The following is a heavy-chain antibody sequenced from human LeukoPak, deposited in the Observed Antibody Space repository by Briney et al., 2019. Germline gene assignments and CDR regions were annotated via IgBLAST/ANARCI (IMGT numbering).Heavy chain of an antibody. D-gene: IGHD2-21*02. J-gene: IGHJ4*02. CDR1: GFTFSSDS. CDR3: ARDTDLGVVTAIRSAFDY. V-gene: IGHV3-48*02. CDR2: ISSSSSTI. Sequence: GGSLRLSCAASGFTFSSDSMNWVRQAPGKGLEWVSYISSSSSTIYYAASVKHRFTTSRDNATNSPYLQMNSLRDEDTAVYYCARDTDLGVVTAIRSAFDYWGQGTLVTVSS.